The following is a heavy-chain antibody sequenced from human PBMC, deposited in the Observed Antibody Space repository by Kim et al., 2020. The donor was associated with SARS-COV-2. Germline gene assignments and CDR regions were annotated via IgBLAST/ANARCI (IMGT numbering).Heavy chain of an antibody. CDR3: ARVTSYCGGDCYFSSWFDP. D-gene: IGHD2-21*01. V-gene: IGHV1-18*04. Sequence: ASVKVSCKASGYTFTSYGISWVRQAPGQGLEWMGWISAYNGNTNYAQKLQGRVTMTTDTSTSTAYMELRSLRSDDTAVYYCARVTSYCGGDCYFSSWFDPWGQGTLVTVSS. CDR2: ISAYNGNT. CDR1: GYTFTSYG. J-gene: IGHJ5*02.